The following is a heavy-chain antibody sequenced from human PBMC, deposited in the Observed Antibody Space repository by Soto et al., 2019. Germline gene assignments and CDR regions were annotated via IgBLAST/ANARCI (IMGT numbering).Heavy chain of an antibody. CDR3: ARVSRDTIWFRVAATGWFDP. D-gene: IGHD2-15*01. V-gene: IGHV4-61*01. Sequence: SETLSLTCTFSCGSVISGSYYWSWIRQPPGKGLEWIGYIYYSGSTNYNPSLKSRVTISVDTSKNQFSLKLSPVTAADTAVYYCARVSRDTIWFRVAATGWFDPWGQGTLVTVSS. J-gene: IGHJ5*02. CDR2: IYYSGST. CDR1: CGSVISGSYY.